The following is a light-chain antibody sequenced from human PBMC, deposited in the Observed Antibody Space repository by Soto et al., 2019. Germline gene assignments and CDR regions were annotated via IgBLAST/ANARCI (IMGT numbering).Light chain of an antibody. CDR2: GAS. CDR1: QTVSNNF. J-gene: IGKJ4*01. Sequence: IVLTQSPGTLSLSPGEIATLSCRASQTVSNNFLAWYQEKPGRGPRLLIYGASTRATGIPDRFSGSGSGTDFTLTISRLDPEDFAVYYCRQYGRSLEFAVGGGTKVEIK. CDR3: RQYGRSLEFA. V-gene: IGKV3-20*01.